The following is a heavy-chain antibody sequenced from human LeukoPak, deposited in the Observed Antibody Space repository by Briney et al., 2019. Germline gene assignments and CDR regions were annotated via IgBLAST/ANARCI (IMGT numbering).Heavy chain of an antibody. Sequence: GGSLRLSCAASGFTFSSSAMSWVRQAPGKGLEWVSAISNNGGYTYYADSVQGRFTISRDNSKSTLCLQMNSLRAEDTAVYYCARATSSSFDYWGQGTLVTVSS. J-gene: IGHJ4*02. V-gene: IGHV3-23*01. CDR1: GFTFSSSA. D-gene: IGHD6-13*01. CDR3: ARATSSSFDY. CDR2: ISNNGGYT.